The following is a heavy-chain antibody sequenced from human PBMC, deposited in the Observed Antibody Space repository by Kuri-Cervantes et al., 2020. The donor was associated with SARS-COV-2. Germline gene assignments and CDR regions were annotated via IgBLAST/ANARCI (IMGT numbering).Heavy chain of an antibody. V-gene: IGHV3-30*01. Sequence: SLKSSFAASGLTFSSYPINWVRQAPGKGLEWVAVIPYDGSNKYYADSVKGRFTISRDNSKNTLYLQMNSLRDEDTAVYYCARDHGGLLGYWGQGPLVTVSS. CDR1: GLTFSSYP. D-gene: IGHD3-16*01. J-gene: IGHJ4*02. CDR2: IPYDGSNK. CDR3: ARDHGGLLGY.